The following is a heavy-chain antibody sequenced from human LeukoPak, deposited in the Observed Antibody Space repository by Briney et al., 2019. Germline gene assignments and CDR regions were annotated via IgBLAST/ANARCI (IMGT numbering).Heavy chain of an antibody. V-gene: IGHV3-23*01. Sequence: PGGSLRLSCAASGFSFSNYAMSWVRQAPGKGLEWVSAISGRGANTYYADSVKGRFTISRDNSENTLYLKMNSLRAEDTAVYYCAKGHGWEASYYYYYMDVWGKGTTVTISS. D-gene: IGHD1-26*01. CDR1: GFSFSNYA. CDR3: AKGHGWEASYYYYYMDV. J-gene: IGHJ6*03. CDR2: ISGRGANT.